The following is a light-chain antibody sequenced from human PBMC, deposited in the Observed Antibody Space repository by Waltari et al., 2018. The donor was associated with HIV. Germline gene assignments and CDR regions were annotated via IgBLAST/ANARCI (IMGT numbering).Light chain of an antibody. Sequence: QSVLTQPPSMSAAPGQRVTISCSGSASNFGSDFVSWYQHVPGTAPKLLIYDNTKRPSGISDVVSGSKSGTPATLDITGLQTGDEADYYCGTWDPRLSVGVFGGGTKLTVL. CDR1: ASNFGSDF. V-gene: IGLV1-51*01. J-gene: IGLJ2*01. CDR2: DNT. CDR3: GTWDPRLSVGV.